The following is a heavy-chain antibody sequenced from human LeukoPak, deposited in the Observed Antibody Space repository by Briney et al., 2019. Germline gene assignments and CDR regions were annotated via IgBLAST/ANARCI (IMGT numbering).Heavy chain of an antibody. CDR3: ARHPGAFDI. Sequence: PSETLSLTCTVSGGSISSTGYYWGWIRQPPGKGLEWIGSIYYSGSTYYNPSLKSRVTISVDTSKNQFSLKLSSLTAADTAVYYCARHPGAFDIWGQGTMVTVSS. V-gene: IGHV4-39*01. CDR1: GGSISSTGYY. CDR2: IYYSGST. J-gene: IGHJ3*02.